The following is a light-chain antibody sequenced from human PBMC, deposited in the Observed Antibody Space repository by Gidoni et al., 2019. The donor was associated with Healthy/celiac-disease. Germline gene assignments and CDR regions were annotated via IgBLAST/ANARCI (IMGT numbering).Light chain of an antibody. CDR1: TEAVTSGHY. CDR2: DTS. J-gene: IGLJ3*02. V-gene: IGLV7-46*01. Sequence: QAVVTQEPSLTIPRRDSHCVPCGSSTEAVTSGHYPYWFQQKPGQAPRTLIYDTSNKHSLTPARFSGSLLGGKAALTLSGAQPEDEAEYYCLLSYTGARRVFGGGTKLTVL. CDR3: LLSYTGARRV.